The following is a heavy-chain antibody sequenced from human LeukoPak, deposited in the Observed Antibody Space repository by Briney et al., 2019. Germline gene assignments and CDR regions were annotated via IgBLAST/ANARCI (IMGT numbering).Heavy chain of an antibody. D-gene: IGHD6-13*01. Sequence: GGSLRLSCAASGFTFSSYGMPWVRQAPGKGLEWVAVISYDGSNKYYADSVKGRFTISRDNSKNTLYLQMNSLRAEDTAVYYCAKVGFYSSSWQWYYFDYWGQGTLVTVSS. CDR3: AKVGFYSSSWQWYYFDY. CDR1: GFTFSSYG. V-gene: IGHV3-30*18. CDR2: ISYDGSNK. J-gene: IGHJ4*02.